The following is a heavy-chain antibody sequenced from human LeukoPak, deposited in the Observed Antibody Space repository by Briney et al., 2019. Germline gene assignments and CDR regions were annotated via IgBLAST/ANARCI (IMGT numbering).Heavy chain of an antibody. CDR1: GFTFSSYG. CDR2: INSDGSST. V-gene: IGHV3-74*01. CDR3: ARRSAAKDAFDI. J-gene: IGHJ3*02. Sequence: GGTLRLSCAASGFTFSSYGMSWVRQAPGKGLVWVSRINSDGSSTSYADSVKGRFTISRDNAKNTLYLQMNGLRAEDTAVYYCARRSAAKDAFDIWGQGTMVTVSS. D-gene: IGHD6-25*01.